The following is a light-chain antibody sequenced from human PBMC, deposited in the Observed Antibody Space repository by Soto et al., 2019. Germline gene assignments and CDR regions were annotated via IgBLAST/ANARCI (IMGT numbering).Light chain of an antibody. V-gene: IGKV3-15*01. CDR2: GAS. CDR3: QHYNTWPWT. Sequence: ETVMTQSPATLSVSPGERATLSCWASQSVNSNLAWYQQKLGQAPRVLIYGASTRATGIPARFSGSGSETEFILTISSLQSEDSATYDGQHYNTWPWTFGQGTKVEIK. J-gene: IGKJ1*01. CDR1: QSVNSN.